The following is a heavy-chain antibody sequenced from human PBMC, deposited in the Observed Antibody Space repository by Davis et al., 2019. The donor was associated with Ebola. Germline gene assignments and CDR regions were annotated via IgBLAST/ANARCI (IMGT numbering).Heavy chain of an antibody. Sequence: PGGSLRLSCAASGFRFNRYNMHWVRQAPGKEPEWVAVILHDGSKTYYGDSLEGRFTISRDNAKNSLYLQMNSLRAEDTAVYYCARESEGGTVGSNIASRGAEDWGQGTLVTVSS. CDR3: ARESEGGTVGSNIASRGAED. D-gene: IGHD6-6*01. V-gene: IGHV3-33*01. CDR1: GFRFNRYN. CDR2: ILHDGSKT. J-gene: IGHJ4*02.